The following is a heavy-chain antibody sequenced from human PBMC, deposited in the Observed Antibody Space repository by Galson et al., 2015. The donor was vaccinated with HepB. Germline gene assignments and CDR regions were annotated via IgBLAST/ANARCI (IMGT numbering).Heavy chain of an antibody. CDR3: ARDRDAAAGTRGDWYFDL. Sequence: CAISGDSVSSNSAAWNWIRQSPSRGLEWLGRTYYRSKWYNGYAVSVKSRITINPDTSKNQFSLQLNSVAPEDTAVYYCARDRDAAAGTRGDWYFDLWGRGTLVTVSS. D-gene: IGHD6-13*01. CDR1: GDSVSSNSAA. CDR2: TYYRSKWYN. V-gene: IGHV6-1*01. J-gene: IGHJ2*01.